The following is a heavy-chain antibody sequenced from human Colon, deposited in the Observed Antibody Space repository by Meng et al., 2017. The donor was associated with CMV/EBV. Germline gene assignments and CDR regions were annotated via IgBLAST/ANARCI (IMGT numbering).Heavy chain of an antibody. CDR3: AKGKPDSNLNDDL. CDR2: IRYDGSHK. J-gene: IGHJ5*02. CDR1: GFIFSDCG. D-gene: IGHD2-21*01. Sequence: GESLKISCAASGFIFSDCGMHWVRQAPGKGLEWVAFIRYDGSHKFYADSVQGRFTISRDNSRNTVSLQMDSLTPEDTAVYYCAKGKPDSNLNDDLWGQGTVVTVSS. V-gene: IGHV3-30*02.